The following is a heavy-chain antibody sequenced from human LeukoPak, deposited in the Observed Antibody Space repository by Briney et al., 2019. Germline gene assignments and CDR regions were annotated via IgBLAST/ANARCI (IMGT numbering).Heavy chain of an antibody. Sequence: GGSLRLSCAASGFTVSSNHMSWVRQAPGKGLEWVSVIYSGGSAYYADSVKGRFTISRDNSKNTLYLQMNSLRAEDTAVYYCSRDSGSGGVNYWGQGTLVTVSS. V-gene: IGHV3-66*02. CDR2: IYSGGSA. CDR1: GFTVSSNH. D-gene: IGHD3-10*01. J-gene: IGHJ4*02. CDR3: SRDSGSGGVNY.